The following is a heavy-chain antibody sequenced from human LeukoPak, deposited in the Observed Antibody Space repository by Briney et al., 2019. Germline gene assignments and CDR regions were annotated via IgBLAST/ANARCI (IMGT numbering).Heavy chain of an antibody. Sequence: PGGSLRLSCAASGFTFSSYWMHWVRQAPGKGLVWVSRINSDGRTTNYADSVKGRFTISRDNAKNTLYLQMNSLRAEDTAVYCCAREGIVVVTAINAFDMWGQGTMVTVSS. V-gene: IGHV3-74*01. J-gene: IGHJ3*02. CDR3: AREGIVVVTAINAFDM. CDR1: GFTFSSYW. D-gene: IGHD2-21*02. CDR2: INSDGRTT.